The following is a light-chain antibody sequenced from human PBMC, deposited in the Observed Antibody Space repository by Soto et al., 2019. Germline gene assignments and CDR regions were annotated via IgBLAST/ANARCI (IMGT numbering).Light chain of an antibody. CDR1: QNINNY. V-gene: IGKV1-39*01. J-gene: IGKJ1*01. CDR3: QQSYNTPPWT. CDR2: AAS. Sequence: DIQMTQSPSSLSASVGDRVTITCRASQNINNYLNWYQQKPGKAPNLPIFAASSLQSGVPSRFSGSGSGTDFTLTITFLQPEDFATYYCQQSYNTPPWTFGQGTTVEIK.